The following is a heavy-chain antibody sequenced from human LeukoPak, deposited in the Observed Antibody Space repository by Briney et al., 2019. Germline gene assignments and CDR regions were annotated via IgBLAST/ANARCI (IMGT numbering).Heavy chain of an antibody. J-gene: IGHJ5*01. V-gene: IGHV3-23*01. CDR3: AKDPETYSSRWFDS. D-gene: IGHD2-21*01. CDR2: LSDNGGSP. Sequence: GGSLRLSCAASGFTFSNYAMSWVRQAPAKGLEWVSSLSDNGGSPYYADSVKGRFTISRDNSKNTLHLHLNSLRVEDTAVYYCAKDPETYSSRWFDSWGQGTLVTVSS. CDR1: GFTFSNYA.